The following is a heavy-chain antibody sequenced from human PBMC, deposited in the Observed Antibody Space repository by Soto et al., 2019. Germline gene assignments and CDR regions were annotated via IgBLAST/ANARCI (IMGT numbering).Heavy chain of an antibody. CDR1: GYIITGYY. V-gene: IGHV1-2*04. D-gene: IGHD6-19*01. Sequence: QVQLVQSGAEVKKPGASVKVSCKASGYIITGYYMHWVRQAPGQGLEWMGWINPNSGDTNYAQKFQGWVTMTRDTSISTGYMELSRLTFDDTAVYYCARGSRIAVAGNPFSDYWGQGTLVTVSS. J-gene: IGHJ4*02. CDR2: INPNSGDT. CDR3: ARGSRIAVAGNPFSDY.